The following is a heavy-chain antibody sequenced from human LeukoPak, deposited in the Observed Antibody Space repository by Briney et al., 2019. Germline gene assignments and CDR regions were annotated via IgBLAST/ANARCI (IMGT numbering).Heavy chain of an antibody. V-gene: IGHV3-23*01. D-gene: IGHD3-22*01. CDR1: GFTFNNYG. CDR3: AKGLYYYDSSGFPA. CDR2: ISRDGGDT. J-gene: IGHJ5*02. Sequence: GGPLRLSCAASGFTFNNYGMNWVRQASGRGLEWVSAISRDGGDTFYADSVKGRFTISRDNSKNTLYMQMNSLRAEDTAVYYCAKGLYYYDSSGFPAWGQGTLVTVSS.